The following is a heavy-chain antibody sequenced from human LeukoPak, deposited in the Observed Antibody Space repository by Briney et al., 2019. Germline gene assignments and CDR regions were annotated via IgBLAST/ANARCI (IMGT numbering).Heavy chain of an antibody. Sequence: GGSLRLSCAASGFTFSSYAMSWVRQAPGKGLEWVSAISGSGGSTYYADSVKGRFTISRDNSKNTLYLQMNSPRAEDTAVYYRAKDPRLTDYDFWSGPDDYYGMDVWGQGTTVTVSS. CDR2: ISGSGGST. V-gene: IGHV3-23*01. CDR3: AKDPRLTDYDFWSGPDDYYGMDV. CDR1: GFTFSSYA. D-gene: IGHD3-3*01. J-gene: IGHJ6*02.